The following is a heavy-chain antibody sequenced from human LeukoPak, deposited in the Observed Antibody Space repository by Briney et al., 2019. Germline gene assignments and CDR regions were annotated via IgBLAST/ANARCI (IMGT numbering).Heavy chain of an antibody. CDR1: GGSFSGYY. J-gene: IGHJ4*02. Sequence: SETLSLTCAVYGGSFSGYYRSWIRQPPGKGLEWIGEINHSGSTNYNPSLKSRVTISVDTSKNQFSLKLSSVTAADTAVYYCASDGKSGSSYGDFDYWGQGTLVTVS. V-gene: IGHV4-34*01. CDR2: INHSGST. D-gene: IGHD1-26*01. CDR3: ASDGKSGSSYGDFDY.